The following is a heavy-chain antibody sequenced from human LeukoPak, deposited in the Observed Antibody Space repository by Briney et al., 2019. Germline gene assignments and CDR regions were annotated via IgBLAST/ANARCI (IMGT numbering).Heavy chain of an antibody. V-gene: IGHV1-2*02. J-gene: IGHJ3*02. CDR3: ARTLVVINDAFDI. D-gene: IGHD3-22*01. CDR1: GYTFTGYY. Sequence: ASVKVSCKTSGYTFTGYYIHWVRQAPGQGLEWMGWINPNSGDTNYAQKFQGRVSMTGETSISTAYMELSRLRSDDTAVYYCARTLVVINDAFDIWGQGTMVTVSS. CDR2: INPNSGDT.